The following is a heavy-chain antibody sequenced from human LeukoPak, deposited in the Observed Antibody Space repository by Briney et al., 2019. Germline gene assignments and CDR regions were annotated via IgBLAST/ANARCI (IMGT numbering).Heavy chain of an antibody. V-gene: IGHV3-23*01. Sequence: GGSLRLSCAASGFTFSSYGMSWVRQAPGKGLEWVSSISSSSSYIYYANSVKGRFTISRDNSKNTLYLQMNSLRAEDTAVYYCASGQLWALRGYYHMDVWGKGTTVTISS. CDR2: ISSSSSYI. CDR1: GFTFSSYG. J-gene: IGHJ6*03. CDR3: ASGQLWALRGYYHMDV. D-gene: IGHD5-18*01.